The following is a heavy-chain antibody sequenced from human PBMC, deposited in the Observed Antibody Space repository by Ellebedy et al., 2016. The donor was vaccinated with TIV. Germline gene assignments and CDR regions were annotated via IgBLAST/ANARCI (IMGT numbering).Heavy chain of an antibody. Sequence: MPSETLSLTCSVSGGSITSGDYYWNWIRQTPGKGLEWIGHIYYSGRTSYNPSHQSRAVISVDTAKSQFSLKLSSVTAADTAVYYCARCHYDILTGLPSGMDVWGQGTTVTVSS. CDR3: ARCHYDILTGLPSGMDV. D-gene: IGHD3-9*01. V-gene: IGHV4-30-4*01. CDR1: GGSITSGDYY. J-gene: IGHJ6*02. CDR2: IYYSGRT.